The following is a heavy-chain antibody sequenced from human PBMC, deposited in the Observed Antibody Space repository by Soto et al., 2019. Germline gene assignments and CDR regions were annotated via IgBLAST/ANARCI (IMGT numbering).Heavy chain of an antibody. D-gene: IGHD3-10*01. J-gene: IGHJ6*03. Sequence: PSETLSLTCTVSGGSISSYYWSWIRQPPGKGMEWIGYIYYSGSTNYNPSLKSRVTISVDTSKNQFSLNLSSVTAADTAVYYCARLYGSGSYLYYYYMDVWGKGTAVTV. CDR1: GGSISSYY. CDR2: IYYSGST. CDR3: ARLYGSGSYLYYYYMDV. V-gene: IGHV4-59*01.